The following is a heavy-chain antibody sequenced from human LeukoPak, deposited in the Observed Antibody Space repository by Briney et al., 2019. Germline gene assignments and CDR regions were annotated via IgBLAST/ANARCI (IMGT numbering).Heavy chain of an antibody. CDR2: ISGSGGST. CDR1: GFTFSSYA. V-gene: IGHV3-23*01. Sequence: YPGGSLRLSCAASGFTFSSYAMSWVRQAPGKGLEWVSAISGSGGSTYYADSVKGRFTISRDNSKNTLYLQMNSLRAEDTAVYYCAKVDSIQLWQPVYWGQGTLVTVSS. J-gene: IGHJ4*02. D-gene: IGHD5-18*01. CDR3: AKVDSIQLWQPVY.